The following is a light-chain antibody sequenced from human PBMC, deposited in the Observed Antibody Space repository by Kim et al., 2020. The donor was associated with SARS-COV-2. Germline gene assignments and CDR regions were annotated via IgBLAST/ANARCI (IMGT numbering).Light chain of an antibody. J-gene: IGKJ5*01. CDR3: QQYVDTPLT. CDR2: GAS. V-gene: IGKV3-20*01. CDR1: QSVSRSS. Sequence: EIVLTQSPDTLCLSPGERATLSCRASQSVSRSSLAWYQQNRGQAPLLLIHGASIRAPGIPDRFSGSGSATDFTLTINRLEPEDSAVYYCQQYVDTPLTFGQGTRLEIK.